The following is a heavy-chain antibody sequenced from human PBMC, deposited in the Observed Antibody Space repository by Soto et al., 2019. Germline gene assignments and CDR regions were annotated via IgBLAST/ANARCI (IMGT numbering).Heavy chain of an antibody. J-gene: IGHJ6*02. D-gene: IGHD6-19*01. CDR3: TRALSGSGPDV. CDR1: GDSVSSNSAA. V-gene: IGHV6-1*01. Sequence: SQTLSLTCAISGDSVSSNSAAWNWFRQSPSRGLEWLGRTYYRSKWYNDYAVSVKSRIIINPDTSKNQFSLQLNSVTAEDTAIYYCTRALSGSGPDVWGQGTTVTVSS. CDR2: TYYRSKWYN.